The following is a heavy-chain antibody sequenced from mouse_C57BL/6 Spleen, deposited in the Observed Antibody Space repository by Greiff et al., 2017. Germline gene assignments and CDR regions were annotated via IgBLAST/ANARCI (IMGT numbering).Heavy chain of an antibody. CDR2: IDPSDSYT. CDR1: GYTFTSYW. V-gene: IGHV1-59*01. Sequence: VQLQQPGAELVRPGTSVKLSCKASGYTFTSYWMHWVKQRPGQGLEWIGVIDPSDSYTNYNQKFKGKATLTVDTSSSTAYMQLSSLTSEDSAVYYCASEYYGSTPYAMDYWGQGTSVTVSS. D-gene: IGHD1-1*01. CDR3: ASEYYGSTPYAMDY. J-gene: IGHJ4*01.